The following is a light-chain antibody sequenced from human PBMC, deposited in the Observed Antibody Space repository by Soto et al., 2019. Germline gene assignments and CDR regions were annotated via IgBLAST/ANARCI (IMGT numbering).Light chain of an antibody. CDR2: EDS. CDR1: SSDAGNYNF. Sequence: QSALTQPASVSGSPGQSITISCTGTSSDAGNYNFVSWYQQHPGKAPKVIIYEDSTRPSGVSNRISGSKSGNTASLTISGLQAEGEADYYCCSYAGSSTSWVFGGGTKVTVL. J-gene: IGLJ3*02. V-gene: IGLV2-23*01. CDR3: CSYAGSSTSWV.